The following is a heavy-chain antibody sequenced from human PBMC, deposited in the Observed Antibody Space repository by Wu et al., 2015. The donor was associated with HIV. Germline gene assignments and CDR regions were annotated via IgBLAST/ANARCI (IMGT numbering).Heavy chain of an antibody. J-gene: IGHJ6*03. Sequence: QVQLVQSGAEVKKTAASVRVSCKGSGYSFRSYGINWVRQAPGQGLEWMGWISAYSGDTNYAQKFQGKVTFTADKSTSTVYMELTSLRSEDTALYFCGGSPKIVYYYYFMDVWGQGTTVTVSS. CDR3: GGSPKIVYYYYFMDV. CDR2: ISAYSGDT. V-gene: IGHV1-18*01. CDR1: GYSFRSYG. D-gene: IGHD3-22*01.